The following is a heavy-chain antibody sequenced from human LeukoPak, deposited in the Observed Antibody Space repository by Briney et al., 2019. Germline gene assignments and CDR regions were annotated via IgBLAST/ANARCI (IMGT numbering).Heavy chain of an antibody. Sequence: QPGGSLRLSCEASGFTFSSYSMNWVRQAPGKGLEWVAFIRYDGSNKYYADSVKGRFTISRDNSKNTLYLQMNSLRAEDTAVYYCAKDLGQQQLVRTIDYWGQGTLVTVSS. CDR2: IRYDGSNK. J-gene: IGHJ4*02. CDR1: GFTFSSYS. CDR3: AKDLGQQQLVRTIDY. D-gene: IGHD6-13*01. V-gene: IGHV3-30*02.